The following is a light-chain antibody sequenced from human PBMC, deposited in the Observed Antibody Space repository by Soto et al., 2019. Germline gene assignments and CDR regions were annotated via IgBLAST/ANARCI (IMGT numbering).Light chain of an antibody. CDR2: AAS. V-gene: IGKV1-12*01. CDR1: QGISRS. Sequence: DIQMTQSPSSVSASVGDRVTISCQASQGISRSLAWYQQKPGKAPKLLIYAASSLQSGVPSRFTGSGSGTDFTLTISSLQPEDFATYFCHQTYITPWMFGQGTKVDI. J-gene: IGKJ1*01. CDR3: HQTYITPWM.